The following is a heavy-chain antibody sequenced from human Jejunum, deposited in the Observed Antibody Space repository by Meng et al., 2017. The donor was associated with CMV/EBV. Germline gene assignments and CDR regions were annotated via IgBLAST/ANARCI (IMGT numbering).Heavy chain of an antibody. V-gene: IGHV3-72*01. CDR3: ARISLGAFDI. D-gene: IGHD2-15*01. CDR2: ARNKVHSYIT. CDR1: GFSFTDHY. Sequence: VSGFSFTDHYMDWVRQAPGKGLEWVGRARNKVHSYITEYAASVKGRFTISRDDSKNSLYLQMNSLKTEDTAVYFCARISLGAFDIWGQGTRGT. J-gene: IGHJ3*02.